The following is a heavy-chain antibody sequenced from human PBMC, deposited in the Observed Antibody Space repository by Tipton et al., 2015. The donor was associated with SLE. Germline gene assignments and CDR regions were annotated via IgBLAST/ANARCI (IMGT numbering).Heavy chain of an antibody. CDR1: GFTFRSYG. J-gene: IGHJ4*02. Sequence: SLRLSCAASGFTFRSYGMNWVRQAPGKGLEWVSHISSSGGTIYYADSVKGRFTISRDNSRNTLYLQMNSLRAEDTAVYYCAMSSATLTHYFDYWGQGTLVTVSS. V-gene: IGHV3-48*01. CDR2: ISSSGGTI. CDR3: AMSSATLTHYFDY. D-gene: IGHD3-10*01.